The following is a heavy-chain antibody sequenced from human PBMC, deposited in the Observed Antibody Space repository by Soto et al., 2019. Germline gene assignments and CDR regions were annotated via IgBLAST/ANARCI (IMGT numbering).Heavy chain of an antibody. CDR3: ARMGAGLDYYDSSGSKRSGFDY. D-gene: IGHD3-22*01. J-gene: IGHJ4*02. CDR2: IYYSGST. CDR1: GGSISSSSYY. V-gene: IGHV4-39*07. Sequence: SATLSLTCTVSGGSISSSSYYWGWIRQHPGKGLEWIGSIYYSGSTYYNPSLKSRVTISVDTSKNQFSLKLSSVTAADTAVYYCARMGAGLDYYDSSGSKRSGFDYWGQGTQVTVSS.